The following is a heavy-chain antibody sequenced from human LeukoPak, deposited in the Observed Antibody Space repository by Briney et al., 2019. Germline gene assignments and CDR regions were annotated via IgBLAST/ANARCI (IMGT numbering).Heavy chain of an antibody. CDR1: GYTFTGYY. V-gene: IGHV1-2*02. D-gene: IGHD1-26*01. J-gene: IGHJ4*02. CDR3: ARVSGSGWSEYYFDY. CDR2: TNPYRWGT. Sequence: ASVKVSCQASGYTFTGYYMHWVRQAPGQGVDGMGWTNPYRWGTNYPQKLQGRVTMTRDTSISTAYRELSRLRSDDTAVYYCARVSGSGWSEYYFDYWGQGTLVPVTS.